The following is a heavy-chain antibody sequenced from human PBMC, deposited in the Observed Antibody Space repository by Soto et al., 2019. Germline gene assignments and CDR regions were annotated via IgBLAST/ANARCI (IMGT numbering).Heavy chain of an antibody. V-gene: IGHV1-8*01. J-gene: IGHJ4*02. Sequence: ASVKVSCKASGYTFTSYDINWVRQATGQGLEWMGWMNPNSGNTGYAQKFQGRVTMTRNTSISAAYMELSSLRSEDTAVYYCARGQRGFLEWFAHGYYFDYWGQGTLVTVSS. D-gene: IGHD3-3*01. CDR3: ARGQRGFLEWFAHGYYFDY. CDR2: MNPNSGNT. CDR1: GYTFTSYD.